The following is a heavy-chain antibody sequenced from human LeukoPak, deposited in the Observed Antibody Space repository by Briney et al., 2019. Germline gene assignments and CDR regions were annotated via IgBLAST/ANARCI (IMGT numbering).Heavy chain of an antibody. CDR1: GFTVSSNY. J-gene: IGHJ4*02. D-gene: IGHD3-3*01. CDR2: IYSGGST. Sequence: PGGSLRLSCAASGFTVSSNYMSWVRQAPGKGLEWVSVIYSGGSTYYADSVKGRFTISRDNSKNTVFLQMNSLRAEDTAVYYCANTYYAFWSGSFWGQGTLVTVSS. V-gene: IGHV3-53*05. CDR3: ANTYYAFWSGSF.